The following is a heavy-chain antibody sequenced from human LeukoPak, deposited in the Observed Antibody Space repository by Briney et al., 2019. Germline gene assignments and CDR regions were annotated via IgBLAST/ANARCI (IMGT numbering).Heavy chain of an antibody. D-gene: IGHD2-8*02. CDR3: VKDRYCPEVTCFGGGFEY. CDR1: GFTFDDYA. Sequence: GGSLRLSCAASGFTFDDYAMHWVRQAPGKGLEWVSGISGRGDSADYADSVKGRFTISRDNSKNTLYLRLNSLRVEDTATYYCVKDRYCPEVTCFGGGFEYWGQGTLVVVSS. V-gene: IGHV3-23*01. CDR2: ISGRGDSA. J-gene: IGHJ4*02.